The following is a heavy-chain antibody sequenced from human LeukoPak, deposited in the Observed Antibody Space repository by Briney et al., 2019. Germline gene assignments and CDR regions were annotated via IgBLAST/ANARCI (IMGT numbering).Heavy chain of an antibody. V-gene: IGHV4-39*01. CDR1: GGSISSSSYY. CDR2: IYYRGST. J-gene: IGHJ4*02. CDR3: ARRYYDSSGYYYSPFDY. D-gene: IGHD3-22*01. Sequence: KSSETLSLTCTVSGGSISSSSYYWGWIRQPPGKGLEWIGSIYYRGSTYYNPSLKSRVTISVDTSKNQFSLKLSSVTAADTAVYYCARRYYDSSGYYYSPFDYWGQGTLVTVSS.